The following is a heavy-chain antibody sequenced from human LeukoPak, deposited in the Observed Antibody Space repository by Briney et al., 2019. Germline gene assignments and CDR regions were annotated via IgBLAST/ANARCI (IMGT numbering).Heavy chain of an antibody. CDR3: AARTNNWFDP. J-gene: IGHJ5*02. D-gene: IGHD1-1*01. CDR2: IYYSGST. V-gene: IGHV4-31*03. Sequence: SETLSLTCTVSGGSISSGGYYWSWIRQHPGKGLEWVGYIYYSGSTYYNPSLKSRVTISVDTSKNQFSLKLSSVTAADTAVYYCAARTNNWFDPWGQGTLVTVSS. CDR1: GGSISSGGYY.